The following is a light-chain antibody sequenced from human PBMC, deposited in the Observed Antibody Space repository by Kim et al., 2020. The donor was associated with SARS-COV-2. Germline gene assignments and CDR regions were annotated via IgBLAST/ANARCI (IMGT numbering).Light chain of an antibody. Sequence: GQSVIHASTVTSSDVGWYNYVSWYQQHPGDAPTLMIYYVSNRPSAVSNRFSGSKSGNTTSLTTSGLQAEDDAAYYCSSYTGSYTYVFGTGTKVTVL. CDR1: SSDVGWYNY. V-gene: IGLV2-14*04. CDR3: SSYTGSYTYV. CDR2: YVS. J-gene: IGLJ1*01.